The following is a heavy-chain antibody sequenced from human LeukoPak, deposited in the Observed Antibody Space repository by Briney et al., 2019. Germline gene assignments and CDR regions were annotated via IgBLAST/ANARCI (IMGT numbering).Heavy chain of an antibody. CDR3: ARDQTYYDFWSGYYGFDP. D-gene: IGHD3-3*01. CDR2: IYYSGST. Sequence: SETLSPTCTVSGGSISSYYWSWIRQPPGKGLEWIGYIYYSGSTNYNPSLKSRVTISVDTSKNQFSLKLSSVTAADTAVYYCARDQTYYDFWSGYYGFDPWGQGTLVTVSS. J-gene: IGHJ5*02. CDR1: GGSISSYY. V-gene: IGHV4-59*01.